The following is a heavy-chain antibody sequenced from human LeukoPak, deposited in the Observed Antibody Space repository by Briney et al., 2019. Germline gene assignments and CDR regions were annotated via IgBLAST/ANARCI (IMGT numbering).Heavy chain of an antibody. J-gene: IGHJ4*02. CDR3: ASSSGRYYRFDY. CDR1: GYSFTTHW. Sequence: VESPMISWKGSGYSFTTHWIGWVREVPGKGLEGMGIIYPGDSDTRYSPSFHGHVTISADKSISTAYLQWSSLKASDTAVYYCASSSGRYYRFDYWGQGTLVTVSS. CDR2: IYPGDSDT. D-gene: IGHD1-26*01. V-gene: IGHV5-51*01.